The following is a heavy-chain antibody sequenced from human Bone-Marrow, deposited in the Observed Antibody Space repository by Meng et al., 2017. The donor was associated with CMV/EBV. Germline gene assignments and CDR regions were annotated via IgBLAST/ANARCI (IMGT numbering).Heavy chain of an antibody. V-gene: IGHV1-24*01. D-gene: IGHD4-17*01. Sequence: ASVKVSCKVSGYTLTELSMHWVRQAPGKGLEWMGGFDPEDGETIYAQKFQGRVTMTEDTSTDTAYMELSSLRSEDTAAYYCATALTTVTTLFDYWGQGTLVTVSS. CDR1: GYTLTELS. CDR3: ATALTTVTTLFDY. CDR2: FDPEDGET. J-gene: IGHJ4*02.